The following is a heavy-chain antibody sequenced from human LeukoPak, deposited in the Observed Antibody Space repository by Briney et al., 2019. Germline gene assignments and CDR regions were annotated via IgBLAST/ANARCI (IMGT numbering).Heavy chain of an antibody. J-gene: IGHJ5*02. Sequence: PSETLSLTCTVSGGSISSSNWWSWVRQPPGKGLEWIGEIYHSGSTNYNPSLKSRVTISVDKSKNQFSLKLSSVTAADTAVYYCARDVRGDNWFDPWGQGTLVTVSS. CDR3: ARDVRGDNWFDP. CDR1: GGSISSSNW. CDR2: IYHSGST. D-gene: IGHD3-10*02. V-gene: IGHV4-4*02.